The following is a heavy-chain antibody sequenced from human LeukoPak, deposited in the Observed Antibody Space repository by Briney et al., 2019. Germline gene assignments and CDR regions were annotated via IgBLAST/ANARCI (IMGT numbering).Heavy chain of an antibody. CDR1: GFTFSSYA. V-gene: IGHV3-30-3*01. CDR3: AREIETVTTSRSERYY. CDR2: ISYDGSNK. J-gene: IGHJ4*02. Sequence: GGSLRLSCAASGFTFSSYAMHWVRQAPGKGLEWVAIISYDGSNKYYADSVRGRFTISRDNAKNSLYLQMNSLRSEDTAVYYCAREIETVTTSRSERYYWGQGTLVTVSS. D-gene: IGHD4-17*01.